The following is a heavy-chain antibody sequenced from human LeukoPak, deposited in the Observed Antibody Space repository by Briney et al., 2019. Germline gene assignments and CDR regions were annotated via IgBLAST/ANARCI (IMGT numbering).Heavy chain of an antibody. CDR1: GFTFSSYG. J-gene: IGHJ4*02. Sequence: GGSLRLSCAASGFTFSSYGMHWVRQAPGKGLEWVAVISYDGSNKYYADSVKGRFTISRDNSKNTLYLQMNSLRAEDTAVYYCAKDLPTHAYYYDSVPTGYFDYWGREPWSPSPQ. CDR3: AKDLPTHAYYYDSVPTGYFDY. D-gene: IGHD3-22*01. CDR2: ISYDGSNK. V-gene: IGHV3-30*18.